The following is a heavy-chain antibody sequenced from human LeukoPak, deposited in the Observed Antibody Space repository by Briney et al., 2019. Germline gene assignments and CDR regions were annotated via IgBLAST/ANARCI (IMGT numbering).Heavy chain of an antibody. J-gene: IGHJ4*02. CDR2: INRDGSRT. CDR1: GFTFSNHW. D-gene: IGHD5-18*01. Sequence: GGSLRLSCAASGFTFSNHWMHWVRQAPGKGLMWVSRINRDGSRTDYADSVKGRFTISRDDAKNTLYLQVNSLRAEDRAVYFCARGGSDTAMAHDYWGQGTLVTVPS. CDR3: ARGGSDTAMAHDY. V-gene: IGHV3-74*01.